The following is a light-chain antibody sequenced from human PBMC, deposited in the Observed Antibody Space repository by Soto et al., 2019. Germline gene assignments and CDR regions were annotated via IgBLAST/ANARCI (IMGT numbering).Light chain of an antibody. CDR3: QQVSSPLCP. V-gene: IGKV3-15*01. Sequence: VVMSQYPVTLSVSPGDTATLSCRASQSVGGNVAWYQQIPGQAPRLLIYGASTRATGIPARFSGSVSGTDFTLTISRLEPEDFTVYYCQQVSSPLCPFGEGTKVDIK. CDR1: QSVGGN. J-gene: IGKJ4*01. CDR2: GAS.